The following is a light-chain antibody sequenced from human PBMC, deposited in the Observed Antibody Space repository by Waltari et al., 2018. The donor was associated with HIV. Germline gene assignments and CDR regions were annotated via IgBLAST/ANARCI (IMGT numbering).Light chain of an antibody. CDR3: AAWDDSLNGQV. V-gene: IGLV1-44*01. J-gene: IGLJ3*02. CDR1: RSHIGSNP. CDR2: SNN. Sequence: QSVLTQPPSASGTPGPRVTISCSARRSHIGSNPINWYQQLPGTAPKLLSYSNNQRPSGVPDRVSGSKSGTSASLAISGLQSEDEADYYCAAWDDSLNGQVFGGGTKLTVL.